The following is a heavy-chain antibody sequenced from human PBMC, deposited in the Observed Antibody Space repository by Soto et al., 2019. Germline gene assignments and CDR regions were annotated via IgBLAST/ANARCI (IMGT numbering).Heavy chain of an antibody. J-gene: IGHJ4*02. V-gene: IGHV4-4*02. Sequence: SETLSLTCAVSGGSISSSNWWSWVRQPPGKGLEWIGEIYHSGSTNYNPSLKSRVTISVDKSKNQFSLKLSSVTAADTAVYYCARVKASGVNFDYWGREPWSPSP. CDR2: IYHSGST. D-gene: IGHD3-10*01. CDR3: ARVKASGVNFDY. CDR1: GGSISSSNW.